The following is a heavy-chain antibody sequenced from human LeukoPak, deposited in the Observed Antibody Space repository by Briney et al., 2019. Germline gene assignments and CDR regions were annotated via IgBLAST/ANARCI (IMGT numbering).Heavy chain of an antibody. Sequence: ASVKVSCKASGYTFTGYYINWVRQAPGQGLEWMGWINPKSGGTNYAQKFQGRVTMTRDTSISTASMELSSLRSDDTALYYCARSLRSTTNWFDPWGRGTLVTVSS. V-gene: IGHV1-2*02. J-gene: IGHJ5*02. D-gene: IGHD2-2*01. CDR3: ARSLRSTTNWFDP. CDR2: INPKSGGT. CDR1: GYTFTGYY.